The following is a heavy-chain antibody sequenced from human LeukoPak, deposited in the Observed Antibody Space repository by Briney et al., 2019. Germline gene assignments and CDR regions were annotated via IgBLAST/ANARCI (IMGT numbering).Heavy chain of an antibody. V-gene: IGHV3-30*03. Sequence: PGRSLRLSCAASGFTFSSYGMHWVRQAPGKGLEWVAVISYDGSNKYYADSVKGRFTISRDNSKNTLYLQMNSLRAEDTAVYYCAGDRTGVYSRIIWGQGTLVTVSS. D-gene: IGHD7-27*01. CDR1: GFTFSSYG. CDR3: AGDRTGVYSRII. CDR2: ISYDGSNK. J-gene: IGHJ4*02.